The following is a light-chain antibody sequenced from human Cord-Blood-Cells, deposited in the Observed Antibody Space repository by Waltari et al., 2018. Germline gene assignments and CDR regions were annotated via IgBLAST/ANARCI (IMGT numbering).Light chain of an antibody. CDR1: QDISNY. J-gene: IGKJ3*01. Sequence: DIQMTHSPSSLSASVGDRVTITCQASQDISNYLNWYQQKPGKAPKLLIYDASNLETGVPSRFGGSGSGTDFTFTISSLQPEDIATYYCQQYDNLPIFTFGPGTKVDIK. CDR2: DAS. V-gene: IGKV1-33*01. CDR3: QQYDNLPIFT.